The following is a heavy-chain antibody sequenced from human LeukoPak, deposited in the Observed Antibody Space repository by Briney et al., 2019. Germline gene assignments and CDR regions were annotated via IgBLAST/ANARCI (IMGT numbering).Heavy chain of an antibody. Sequence: GGSLRLSCAASGFTFSSYGMHWVRQAPGKGLEWVAFIRYDGSNKYYADSVKGRFTISRDNSKNTLYLQMNSLRAEDTDVYYCAKWPYCSSTSCYTRQPDYWGQGTLVTVSS. V-gene: IGHV3-30*02. CDR2: IRYDGSNK. D-gene: IGHD2-2*02. J-gene: IGHJ4*02. CDR3: AKWPYCSSTSCYTRQPDY. CDR1: GFTFSSYG.